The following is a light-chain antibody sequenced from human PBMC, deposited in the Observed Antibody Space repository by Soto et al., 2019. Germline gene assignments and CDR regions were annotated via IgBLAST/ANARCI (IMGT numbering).Light chain of an antibody. CDR2: DAS. CDR3: QQRSNWPPNT. CDR1: QGISTY. J-gene: IGKJ5*01. V-gene: IGKV1-9*01. Sequence: DIQLTQSPSFLSASVGDRVTITCRASQGISTYLAWYQQKLGKAPKLLIYDASTLQSGVPSRFSGSRSGTEFTLTISSLQPEDFAVYYCQQRSNWPPNTFGQGTRLEIK.